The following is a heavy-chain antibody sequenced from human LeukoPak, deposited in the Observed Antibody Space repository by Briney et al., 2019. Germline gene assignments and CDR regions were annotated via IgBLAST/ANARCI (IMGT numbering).Heavy chain of an antibody. Sequence: GGSLRLSCAASGFTFSSYWMSWVRQAPGKGLEWVANIKQDGSGKYYVDSVKGRFTISRDNAKNSLYLQMNSLRAEDTAVYYCAREDPGIAVAGLDYWGQGTLVTVSS. CDR1: GFTFSSYW. CDR3: AREDPGIAVAGLDY. CDR2: IKQDGSGK. D-gene: IGHD6-19*01. J-gene: IGHJ4*02. V-gene: IGHV3-7*01.